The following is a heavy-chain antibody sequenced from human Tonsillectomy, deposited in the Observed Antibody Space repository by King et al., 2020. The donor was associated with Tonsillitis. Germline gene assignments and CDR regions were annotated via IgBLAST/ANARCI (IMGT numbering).Heavy chain of an antibody. CDR2: IYYSGST. J-gene: IGHJ6*02. CDR3: ARGRGKAVKGFRRHYYGMDV. D-gene: IGHD6-19*01. CDR1: GGSISSYY. Sequence: QLQESGPGLVKPSETLSLTCTVSGGSISSYYWSWIRQPPGKGLEWIGYIYYSGSTNYNPSLKSRVTISVDTSKNQFSLKLSSVTAADTAVYYCARGRGKAVKGFRRHYYGMDVWGQGTTVTVSS. V-gene: IGHV4-59*01.